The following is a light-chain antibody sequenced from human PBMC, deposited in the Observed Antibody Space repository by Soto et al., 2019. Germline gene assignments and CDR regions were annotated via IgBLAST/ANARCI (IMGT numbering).Light chain of an antibody. V-gene: IGKV1-27*01. CDR1: QSIRDY. CDR2: VAS. CDR3: QKYDSAPFT. J-gene: IGKJ3*01. Sequence: DIQMTQSPSSLSASVVDRATITCRASQSIRDYLAWYQQKPGKAPNLLIYVASPLQSGVPSRFSGSGSGTDFTLTISSLQPEDGATYYCQKYDSAPFTFGHGTRVDIK.